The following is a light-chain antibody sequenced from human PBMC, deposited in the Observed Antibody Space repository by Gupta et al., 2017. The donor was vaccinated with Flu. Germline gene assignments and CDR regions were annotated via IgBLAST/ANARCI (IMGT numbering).Light chain of an antibody. V-gene: IGKV3D-15*01. CDR3: QQDNNWPRT. J-gene: IGKJ2*01. Sequence: VVMTQSPATLSVSAGETATLSCRASQSIRNNLAWYQHKGGQAPRLLIYAASARAIGVPANFSGGGSGTDFTLTISDLQSDDVAVYCCQQDNNWPRTFGQRTKLEIK. CDR2: AAS. CDR1: QSIRNN.